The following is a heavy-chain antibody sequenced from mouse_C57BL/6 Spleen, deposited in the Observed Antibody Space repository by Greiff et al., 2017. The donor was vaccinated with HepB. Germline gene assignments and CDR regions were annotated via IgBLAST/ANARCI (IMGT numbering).Heavy chain of an antibody. D-gene: IGHD1-1*01. CDR2: IYPGSGST. V-gene: IGHV1-55*01. Sequence: QVQLQQPGAELVKPGASVKMSCKASGYTFTSYWITWVKQRPGQGLEWIGDIYPGSGSTNYNEKFKSKATLTVDTSSSPAYMQLSSLTSEDSAVYYCARYPIYYYGSSYWYFDVWGTGTTVTVSS. J-gene: IGHJ1*03. CDR3: ARYPIYYYGSSYWYFDV. CDR1: GYTFTSYW.